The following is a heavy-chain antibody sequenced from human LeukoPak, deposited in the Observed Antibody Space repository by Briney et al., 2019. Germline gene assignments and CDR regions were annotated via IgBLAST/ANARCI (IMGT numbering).Heavy chain of an antibody. Sequence: SQTLSLTCTVSGGSIGSGDYYWSWIRQPPEKGLEWIGAIYNIRTTYFNPSLKSRSTISVDTSKNQFSLKLSSVTAADTALYYCAGHNLGSLGTFDYWGQGTLVTVSS. D-gene: IGHD3-16*01. CDR1: GGSIGSGDYY. V-gene: IGHV4-39*01. CDR2: IYNIRTT. CDR3: AGHNLGSLGTFDY. J-gene: IGHJ4*02.